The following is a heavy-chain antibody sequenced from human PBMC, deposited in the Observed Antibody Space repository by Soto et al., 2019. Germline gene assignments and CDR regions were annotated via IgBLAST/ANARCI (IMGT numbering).Heavy chain of an antibody. CDR2: IKSNAAGGTA. CDR1: GFTFINAW. V-gene: IGHV3-15*01. J-gene: IGHJ4*02. CDR3: TTGSIFGVVTSGEDY. D-gene: IGHD3-3*01. Sequence: GGSLRLSCAPSGFTFINAWMSWVRQAPGKGLEWVGRIKSNAAGGTADHAAPVKGRFTISRDDSKDTLYLQMNSPQSEDTGIYYCTTGSIFGVVTSGEDYWGQGTLVTVSS.